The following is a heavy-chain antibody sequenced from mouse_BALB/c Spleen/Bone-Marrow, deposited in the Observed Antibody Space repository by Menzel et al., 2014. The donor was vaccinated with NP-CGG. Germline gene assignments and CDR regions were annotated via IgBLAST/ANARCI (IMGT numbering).Heavy chain of an antibody. CDR1: GYSFTSYW. V-gene: IGHV1-5*01. CDR2: IYPGDSDT. D-gene: IGHD1-2*01. Sequence: EVHMQQSGTVLARPGASVKMSCKASGYSFTSYWIHWVKQRPGQGLEWIGAIYPGDSDTSFNQKLKDQAKLTAVTSASTAYMELSSLTNEDSAVDYCTRRTATLDYWGQGTTLTVSS. J-gene: IGHJ2*01. CDR3: TRRTATLDY.